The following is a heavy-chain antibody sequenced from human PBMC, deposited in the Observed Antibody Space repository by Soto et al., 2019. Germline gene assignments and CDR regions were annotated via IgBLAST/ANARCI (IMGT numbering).Heavy chain of an antibody. D-gene: IGHD3-16*01. J-gene: IGHJ3*02. Sequence: GGSLRLSCAAFGFTFDDYAMHWVRQAPGKGLEWVSGISWNSGSIGYADSVKGRFTISRDNAKNSLYLQMNSLRAEDTALYYCAKDMPLGRSEGAFDIWGQGTMVTVSS. V-gene: IGHV3-9*01. CDR2: ISWNSGSI. CDR3: AKDMPLGRSEGAFDI. CDR1: GFTFDDYA.